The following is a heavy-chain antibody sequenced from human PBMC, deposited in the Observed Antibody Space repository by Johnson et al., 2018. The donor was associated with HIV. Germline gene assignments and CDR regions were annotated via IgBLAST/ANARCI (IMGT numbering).Heavy chain of an antibody. V-gene: IGHV3-13*01. Sequence: EVQLVESGGGLVQPGGSLRLSCAASGFTFSNYDMHWVRQATGKGLDWVSAIGTAGDTYYPGSVKGRFTISRDNSKNTLYLQMGSLRAEDMAVYYCAREGVGVNAFDIWGQGTMVTVSS. CDR2: IGTAGDT. J-gene: IGHJ3*02. D-gene: IGHD1-26*01. CDR3: AREGVGVNAFDI. CDR1: GFTFSNYD.